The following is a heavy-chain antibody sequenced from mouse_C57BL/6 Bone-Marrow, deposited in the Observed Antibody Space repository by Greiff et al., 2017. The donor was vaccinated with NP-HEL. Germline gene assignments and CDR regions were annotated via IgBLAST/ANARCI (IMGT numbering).Heavy chain of an antibody. CDR1: GYTFTSYW. D-gene: IGHD3-2*02. J-gene: IGHJ2*01. V-gene: IGHV1-53*01. CDR2: INPNNGGT. Sequence: QVLLQQPGTELVKPGASVKLSCTASGYTFTSYWMHCLRQRPGQGLEWLGNINPNNGGTNDTEKLKTKATLTEDKSSSTAFMQLSSLTSEDSAVYYGARDSGYALVYGGRGTTLRVSS. CDR3: ARDSGYALVY.